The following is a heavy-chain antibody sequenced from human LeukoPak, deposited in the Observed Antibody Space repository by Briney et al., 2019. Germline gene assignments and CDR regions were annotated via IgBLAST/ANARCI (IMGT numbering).Heavy chain of an antibody. CDR3: ARTNYYDSSGYYYYYGMDV. D-gene: IGHD3-22*01. J-gene: IGHJ6*02. CDR2: ISGSGGNT. CDR1: GFTFSSNA. Sequence: GGSLRLSCVTSGFTFSSNALSWVRQAPGKGLEWISAISGSGGNTNYADSVKGQFTISRDNPKNTLYLQMNSLRAEDTAVYYCARTNYYDSSGYYYYYGMDVWGQGTTVTVSS. V-gene: IGHV3-23*01.